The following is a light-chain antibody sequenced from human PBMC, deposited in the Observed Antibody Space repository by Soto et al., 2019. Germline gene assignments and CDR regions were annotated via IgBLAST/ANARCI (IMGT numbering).Light chain of an antibody. J-gene: IGKJ5*01. CDR2: GAS. V-gene: IGKV1-12*01. CDR3: QQANSFPIT. CDR1: QDVGKW. Sequence: IQITQSPPSVSGSAAHRVTITCPASQDVGKWLAWYQQKQGKAPTVXIHGASSLQSGVPPRYSGSGYGTDFNLTISSLQPEDFATYYCQQANSFPITFGQGTRLEIK.